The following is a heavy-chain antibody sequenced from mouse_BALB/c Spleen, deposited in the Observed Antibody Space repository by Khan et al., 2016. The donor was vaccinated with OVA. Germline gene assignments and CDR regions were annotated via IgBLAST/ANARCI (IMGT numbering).Heavy chain of an antibody. CDR3: ARGGGTAPFAY. CDR2: ISDLAYTI. J-gene: IGHJ3*01. D-gene: IGHD1-2*01. Sequence: EVELVESGGGLVQPGGSRKLSCAASGFTFSDYGMAWVRQAPGKGPEWVAFISDLAYTIYYADTVTGRFTISREHAKNTLYLEMSSLRSEDTAIYYGARGGGTAPFAYWGLGTLVTVSA. V-gene: IGHV5-15*02. CDR1: GFTFSDYG.